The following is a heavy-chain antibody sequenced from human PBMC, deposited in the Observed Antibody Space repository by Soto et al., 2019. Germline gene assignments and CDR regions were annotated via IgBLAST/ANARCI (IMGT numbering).Heavy chain of an antibody. V-gene: IGHV4-59*01. CDR1: GGSTTSDY. CDR2: IFHSLGA. CDR3: VRDLNGSGDY. Sequence: GPGPKVSSETLSLTCTVSGGSTTSDYWSWIRQPPGKGLEWLGYIFHSLGAKYNPSLGSRGTISLDTSKNQLSLSLRSVTAADTAIYFCVRDLNGSGDYWGQGTLVTVSS. D-gene: IGHD3-10*01. J-gene: IGHJ4*02.